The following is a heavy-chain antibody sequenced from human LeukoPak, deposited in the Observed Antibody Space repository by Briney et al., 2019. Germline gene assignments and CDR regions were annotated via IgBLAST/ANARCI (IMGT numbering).Heavy chain of an antibody. Sequence: PSETLSLTCTVSGGSISSYYWSWIRQPPGEGLEWIGYIFHTGNTDYNPSLKSRVTMTLDKSKNHFSLKLSSATAADTAVYYCARLAKWGLLFHFDWWGQGTLVTVSS. CDR1: GGSISSYY. J-gene: IGHJ4*02. CDR2: IFHTGNT. D-gene: IGHD2-21*01. CDR3: ARLAKWGLLFHFDW. V-gene: IGHV4-59*08.